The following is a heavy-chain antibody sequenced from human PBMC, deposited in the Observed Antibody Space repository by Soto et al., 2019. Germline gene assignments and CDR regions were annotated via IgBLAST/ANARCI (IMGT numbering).Heavy chain of an antibody. J-gene: IGHJ3*02. D-gene: IGHD1-26*01. V-gene: IGHV1-69*01. CDR3: AGKETMSGAFDI. Sequence: QVQLVQSGAEVKKPGSSVKVYCQASGGTFSSYAISWVRQAPGQGLEWMGGIIPIFGTANYAQKFQGRVTITADESTSTAYMELSSLRSDDTSVYYCAGKETMSGAFDIWGQGTMVTVSS. CDR2: IIPIFGTA. CDR1: GGTFSSYA.